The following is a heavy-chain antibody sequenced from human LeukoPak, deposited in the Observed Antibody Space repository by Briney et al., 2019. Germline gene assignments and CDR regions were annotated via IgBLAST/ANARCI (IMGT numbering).Heavy chain of an antibody. CDR2: LYYSGST. D-gene: IGHD3-10*01. J-gene: IGHJ4*02. Sequence: ASETLSLTCTVSGGSISTSSYYWGWIRQPPGKGLEWIGSLYYSGSTYYTPSLKSRVTISVDTSKNQFSLKLSSVTAADTAVYYCARVRTMVRGGGPCYFDYWGQGTLVTVSS. CDR1: GGSISTSSYY. CDR3: ARVRTMVRGGGPCYFDY. V-gene: IGHV4-39*07.